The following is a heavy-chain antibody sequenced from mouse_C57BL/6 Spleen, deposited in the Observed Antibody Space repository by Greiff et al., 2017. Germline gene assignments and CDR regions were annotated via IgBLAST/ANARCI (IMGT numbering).Heavy chain of an antibody. D-gene: IGHD3-2*02. CDR1: GFTFSSYG. Sequence: EVMLVESGGDLVKPGGSLKLSCAASGFTFSSYGMSWVRQTPDKRLEWVATISSGGSYTYYPDSVKGRFTISRDNAKNTLYLQMSSLKSEDTAMYYCARQTAQEAFDYWGQGTTLTVSS. V-gene: IGHV5-6*02. J-gene: IGHJ2*01. CDR3: ARQTAQEAFDY. CDR2: ISSGGSYT.